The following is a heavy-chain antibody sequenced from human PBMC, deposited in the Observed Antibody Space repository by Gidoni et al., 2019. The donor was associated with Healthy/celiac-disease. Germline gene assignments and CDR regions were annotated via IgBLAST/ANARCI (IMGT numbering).Heavy chain of an antibody. V-gene: IGHV3-23*01. D-gene: IGHD2-21*02. J-gene: IGHJ4*02. CDR2: ISARGGSP. CDR3: AKLIRGGDFYPTNY. Sequence: EVQLLESGGGLVQPGGSLSLSCAASGFTFSSFAMSWVRQAPGKGLEWVSVISARGGSPYYADSVKGRFTISRDNFKNTLYLQMNSLRAEDTAVYYCAKLIRGGDFYPTNYWGQGTLVTVSS. CDR1: GFTFSSFA.